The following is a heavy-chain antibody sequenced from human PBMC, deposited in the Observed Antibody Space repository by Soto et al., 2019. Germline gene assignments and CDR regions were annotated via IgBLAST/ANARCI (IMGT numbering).Heavy chain of an antibody. CDR3: ARVAPGGSGSYDV. Sequence: QAQLVEAGGGVVRPGRSLRLSCTASGITFSAYTMHWVRQAPGKGLEWVALILYDGNDKQYADSVKGRFTISRDNSKNPLYLQTNSLRVEDTAVYYCARVAPGGSGSYDVWGQGTLVIVSS. CDR2: ILYDGNDK. V-gene: IGHV3-30-3*01. CDR1: GITFSAYT. D-gene: IGHD3-10*01. J-gene: IGHJ4*02.